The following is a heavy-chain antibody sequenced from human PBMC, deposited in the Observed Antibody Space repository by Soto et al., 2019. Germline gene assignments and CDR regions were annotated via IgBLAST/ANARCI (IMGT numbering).Heavy chain of an antibody. CDR3: ARDKGTAMVN. V-gene: IGHV3-30-3*01. Sequence: QVQLVESGGGVVQPGRSLRLSCAASGFTFSSYAMHWVRQAPGKGLEWVAVISYDGSNKYYADSVKGRFTISRDNSKNTLYLQMNRLRAEDTAVYYCARDKGTAMVNWGQGTLVTVSS. D-gene: IGHD5-18*01. CDR2: ISYDGSNK. CDR1: GFTFSSYA. J-gene: IGHJ4*02.